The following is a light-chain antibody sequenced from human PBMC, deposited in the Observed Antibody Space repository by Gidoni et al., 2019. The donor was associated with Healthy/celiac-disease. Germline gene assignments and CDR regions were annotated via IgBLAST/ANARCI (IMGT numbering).Light chain of an antibody. J-gene: IGKJ1*01. Sequence: IQMTQSPPTLSASVADRVTITCRASPSISSCSAWYQQKPGKAPKLLIYKASSLESGVPSRFSGSGSGTEFTLTISSLQPDDFATYYCKQPRTFGQGTKVEIK. CDR2: KAS. V-gene: IGKV1-5*03. CDR1: PSISSC. CDR3: KQPRT.